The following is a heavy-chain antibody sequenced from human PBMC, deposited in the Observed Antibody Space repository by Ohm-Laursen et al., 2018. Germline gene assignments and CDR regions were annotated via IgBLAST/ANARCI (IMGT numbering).Heavy chain of an antibody. CDR3: ARPYCGGDCYPGYAFHI. CDR2: VSWNSGSI. J-gene: IGHJ3*02. Sequence: SLRLSCAATVFTLADYAMYWVRHAQGNGLEWVSGVSWNSGSIGYEDPVKGRFTISRDNAKNSLYLQMNSLRAEDTAVYYCARPYCGGDCYPGYAFHIWGQGTMVTVSS. D-gene: IGHD2-21*02. V-gene: IGHV3-9*01. CDR1: VFTLADYA.